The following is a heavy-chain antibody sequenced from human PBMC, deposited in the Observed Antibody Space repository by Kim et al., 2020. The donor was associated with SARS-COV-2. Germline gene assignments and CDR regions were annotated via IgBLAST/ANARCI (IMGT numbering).Heavy chain of an antibody. V-gene: IGHV3-21*01. CDR3: ARVSGAYPQNFDY. CDR2: ISGSADYI. J-gene: IGHJ4*02. D-gene: IGHD3-16*01. CDR1: GFTFRGST. Sequence: GGSLRLSCAASGFTFRGSTMTWVRQPPGKVLEWVSSISGSADYIVYADSVKGRFTISRDNAENSLYLHMNSLRAEDTAIYYCARVSGAYPQNFDYWGQGTLVTVSS.